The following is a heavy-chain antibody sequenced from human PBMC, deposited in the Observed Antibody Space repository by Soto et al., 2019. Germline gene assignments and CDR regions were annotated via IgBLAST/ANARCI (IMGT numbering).Heavy chain of an antibody. Sequence: EVQLVESGGVLVKPGGSLRLSCAASGFIFTRYSMNWVRQAPGKGLEWVSSISSTTNYIYYVDSMKVRFTISRDNAKNSLYMEMNSLRAEAKDVYYCARDSEDLTSNFDYWGQGTLVTVSS. CDR3: ARDSEDLTSNFDY. CDR2: ISSTTNYI. J-gene: IGHJ4*02. CDR1: GFIFTRYS. V-gene: IGHV3-21*06.